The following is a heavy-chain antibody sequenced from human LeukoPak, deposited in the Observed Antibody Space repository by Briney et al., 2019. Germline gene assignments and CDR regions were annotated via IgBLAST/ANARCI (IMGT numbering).Heavy chain of an antibody. J-gene: IGHJ4*02. V-gene: IGHV3-33*01. CDR1: AFTFSSYG. CDR3: ASDRSSSWSHFDY. D-gene: IGHD6-13*01. CDR2: IWHDGNSK. Sequence: PGGSLRLSCVASAFTFSSYGINWVRRAPGKGLEWVAVIWHDGNSKYYADSVKGRFTISRDNSKNTLYLQMNSLRVEDTAVYYCASDRSSSWSHFDYWGQGTLVTVSS.